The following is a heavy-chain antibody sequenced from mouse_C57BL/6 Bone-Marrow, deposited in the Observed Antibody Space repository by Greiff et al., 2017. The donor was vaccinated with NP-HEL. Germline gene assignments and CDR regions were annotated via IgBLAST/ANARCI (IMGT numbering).Heavy chain of an antibody. Sequence: EVQRVESGGGLVKPGGSLKLSCAASGFTFSSYAMSWVRQTPEKRLEWVATISDGGSYTYYPDNVKGRFTISRDNAKNNLYLQMSHLKSEDTAMYYCARAGVFAYWGQGTLVTVSA. CDR2: ISDGGSYT. CDR3: ARAGVFAY. V-gene: IGHV5-4*01. CDR1: GFTFSSYA. J-gene: IGHJ3*01.